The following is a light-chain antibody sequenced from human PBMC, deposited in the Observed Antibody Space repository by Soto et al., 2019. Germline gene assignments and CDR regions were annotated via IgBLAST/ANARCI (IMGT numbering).Light chain of an antibody. V-gene: IGKV3-11*01. CDR1: QTIDSW. J-gene: IGKJ1*01. CDR3: HQRQSWPRT. Sequence: TQSPSTLSASVGYIVTITCLASQTIDSWLAWYQHRPGQAPRLLIYQTSIRAAGIPARFSASGTGTDFTLTISDVQPEDFAVYYCHQRQSWPRTFGQGTKVDI. CDR2: QTS.